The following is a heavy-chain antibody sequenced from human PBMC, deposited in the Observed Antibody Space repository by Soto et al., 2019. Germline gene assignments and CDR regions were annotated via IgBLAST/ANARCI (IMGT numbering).Heavy chain of an antibody. D-gene: IGHD2-8*01. CDR3: ARGTNGVSSFDP. J-gene: IGHJ5*02. Sequence: SETLSLTCTVSGGSISSGGYYWSWIRQHPGKGLEWIGYIYYSGSTYYNPSLKSRVTISVDTSKNQFSLKLSSVTAADTAVYYCARGTNGVSSFDPWGQGSLVTVSS. V-gene: IGHV4-31*03. CDR1: GGSISSGGYY. CDR2: IYYSGST.